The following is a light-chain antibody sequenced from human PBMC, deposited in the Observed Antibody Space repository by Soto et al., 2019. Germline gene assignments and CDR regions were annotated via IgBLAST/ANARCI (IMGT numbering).Light chain of an antibody. CDR1: HSVSSSY. Sequence: EIVLTQSPGTLSLSPGERATLSCRASHSVSSSYLAWYQQKPGQAPRLLIYGASSRATGIPDRFSGSGSGTDFTLTISRLEPEDFAVYYCQQYGSYPLTFGGGTKVDI. CDR2: GAS. V-gene: IGKV3-20*01. CDR3: QQYGSYPLT. J-gene: IGKJ4*01.